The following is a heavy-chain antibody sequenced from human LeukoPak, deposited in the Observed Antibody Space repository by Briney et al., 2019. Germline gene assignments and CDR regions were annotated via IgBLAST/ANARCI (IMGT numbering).Heavy chain of an antibody. D-gene: IGHD3-10*01. CDR2: VSASGGST. CDR3: AKSLGNQGVIDY. Sequence: RTGGSLRLSCAASGFIFRNHAMNWVRQAPGQGLEWVSGVSASGGSTFNTDSAKGRFSISRDNSKNTLYLEMNSLRPEDTALYYCAKSLGNQGVIDYWGQGTLVTVSS. V-gene: IGHV3-23*01. CDR1: GFIFRNHA. J-gene: IGHJ4*02.